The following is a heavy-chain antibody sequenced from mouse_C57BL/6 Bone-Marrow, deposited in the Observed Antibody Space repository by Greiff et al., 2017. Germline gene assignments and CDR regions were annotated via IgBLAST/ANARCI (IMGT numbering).Heavy chain of an antibody. D-gene: IGHD1-1*01. J-gene: IGHJ2*01. CDR3: ARDPVVNYFDC. V-gene: IGHV5-4*01. CDR2: ISDGGSYT. CDR1: GFTFSSYA. Sequence: EVKLMESGGGLVKPGGSLKLSCAASGFTFSSYAMSWVRQTPEKRLEWVATISDGGSYTYYPDNVKGRFTISRDNAKNNLYLQMSHLKSEDTAMYYCARDPVVNYFDCWGQGTTLTVSS.